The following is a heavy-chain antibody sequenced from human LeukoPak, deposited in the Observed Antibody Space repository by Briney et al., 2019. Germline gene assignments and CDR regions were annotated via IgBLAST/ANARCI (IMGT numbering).Heavy chain of an antibody. CDR2: ITTYNGNR. CDR1: GYTLSGYG. V-gene: IGHV1-18*01. J-gene: IGHJ4*02. D-gene: IGHD2-8*01. CDR3: ARDCSNGVCFPRDY. Sequence: ASVKVSCKASGYTLSGYGISWVRQAPGQGLEWVGWITTYNGNRKYSEKFQGRVTMTTDTSTRTYYMEMRSLRSDDTAIYYCARDCSNGVCFPRDYWGQGTLVTVST.